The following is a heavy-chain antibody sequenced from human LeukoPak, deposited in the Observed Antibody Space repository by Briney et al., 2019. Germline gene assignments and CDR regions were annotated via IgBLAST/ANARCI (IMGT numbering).Heavy chain of an antibody. CDR3: ARQDSSGYYYEGYFQH. CDR2: IYTSGGT. Sequence: PSETLSLTCTVSGGSISSGSYYWSWIRQPAGKGLEWIGRIYTSGGTNYNPSLKSRVTISVDTSKNQFSLKLRSVTAADTAVYYCARQDSSGYYYEGYFQHWGQGTLVTVSS. V-gene: IGHV4-61*02. D-gene: IGHD3-22*01. J-gene: IGHJ1*01. CDR1: GGSISSGSYY.